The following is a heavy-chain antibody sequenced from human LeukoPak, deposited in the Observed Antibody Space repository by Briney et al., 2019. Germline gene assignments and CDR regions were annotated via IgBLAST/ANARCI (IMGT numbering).Heavy chain of an antibody. D-gene: IGHD3-9*01. J-gene: IGHJ4*02. CDR1: GGSMNSNSYY. CDR2: INYSGSS. Sequence: SDHLSLTCTVSGGSMNSNSYYWGWIRQPPGKGLERIGSINYSGSSYFNPSLESRVTISVDTSKNQFSVRMTSLTAADTAVYFCARHGSISIFSNFDYWGQGTLVTVSS. V-gene: IGHV4-39*01. CDR3: ARHGSISIFSNFDY.